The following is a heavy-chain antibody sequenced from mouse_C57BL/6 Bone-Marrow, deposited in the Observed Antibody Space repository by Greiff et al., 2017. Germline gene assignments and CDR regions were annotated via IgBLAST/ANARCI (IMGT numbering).Heavy chain of an antibody. Sequence: EVQVVESGGGLVKPGGSLKLSCAASGFTFSSYAMSWVRQTPEKRLEWVATISDGGSYTYYPNNVQGRFTISRDNAKNNLYLQMSHLKSEDTAMYYCESEGDGYDGEGYCAMDYWGQGNSVTVSS. V-gene: IGHV5-4*01. CDR1: GFTFSSYA. CDR3: ESEGDGYDGEGYCAMDY. CDR2: ISDGGSYT. D-gene: IGHD2-2*01. J-gene: IGHJ4*01.